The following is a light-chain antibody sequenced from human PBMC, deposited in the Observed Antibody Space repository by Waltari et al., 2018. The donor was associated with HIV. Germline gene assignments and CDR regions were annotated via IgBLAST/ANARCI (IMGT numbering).Light chain of an antibody. CDR3: QQYGSSPQT. J-gene: IGKJ2*01. Sequence: IVLTQSPGHLSLSPGARATLSCRTSQSVSSSYLAWYQQKPGQAPRLLIYGATSRATGIPDRFSGSGSGTDFTLTISRLEPEDFAVYYCQQYGSSPQTFGQGTKLEIK. V-gene: IGKV3-20*01. CDR1: QSVSSSY. CDR2: GAT.